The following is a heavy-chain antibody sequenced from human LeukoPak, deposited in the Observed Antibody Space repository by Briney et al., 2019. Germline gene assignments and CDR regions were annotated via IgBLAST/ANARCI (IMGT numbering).Heavy chain of an antibody. Sequence: SETLSLTCTVSGGSISSGGYYWSWIRQHPGKGLEWIGYIYYSGSTYYNPSLKSRVTISVDTSKNQFSLKLSSVTAADTAVYYCAAHISEVAGSIDYWGQGTLVTVSS. CDR1: GGSISSGGYY. V-gene: IGHV4-31*03. CDR2: IYYSGST. CDR3: AAHISEVAGSIDY. J-gene: IGHJ4*02. D-gene: IGHD6-19*01.